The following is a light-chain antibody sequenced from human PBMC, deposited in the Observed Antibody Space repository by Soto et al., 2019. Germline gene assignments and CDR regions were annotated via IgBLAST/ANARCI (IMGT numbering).Light chain of an antibody. V-gene: IGLV2-11*01. CDR2: DVS. CDR1: SSDVGGYNY. CDR3: CSYAGVHVV. J-gene: IGLJ2*01. Sequence: QSALTQPRSVSGSPGQSVTISCTGTSSDVGGYNYVSWYQQYPGKAPKLIIYDVSGRPSGVPARFSGSKSGNTASLTISGLQADDEADYYCCSYAGVHVVFGGGTKLTVL.